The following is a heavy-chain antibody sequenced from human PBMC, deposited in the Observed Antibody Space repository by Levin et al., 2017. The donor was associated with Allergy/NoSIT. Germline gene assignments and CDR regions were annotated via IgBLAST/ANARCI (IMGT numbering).Heavy chain of an antibody. CDR2: IYYSGST. J-gene: IGHJ3*02. V-gene: IGHV4-39*01. Sequence: SETLSLTCTVSGGSISSSSYYWGWIRQPPGKGLVWIGSIYYSGSTYYNPSLKSRVTIPVDTSKNQFPLKLSSVTAADTAVYYCASWKIAGAIVVVPKGVQNAFDIWGQGTMVTVSS. CDR3: ASWKIAGAIVVVPKGVQNAFDI. CDR1: GGSISSSSYY. D-gene: IGHD3-22*01.